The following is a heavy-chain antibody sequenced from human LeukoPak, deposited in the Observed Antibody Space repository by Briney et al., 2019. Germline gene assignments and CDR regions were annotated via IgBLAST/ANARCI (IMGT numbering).Heavy chain of an antibody. V-gene: IGHV1-24*01. CDR3: VSDPITMIRGVIIEGFDP. D-gene: IGHD3-10*01. CDR1: GYTLTEIS. CDR2: FDPEEGET. Sequence: ASVKVSCKVSGYTLTEISMHWVRQAPGKGLGWMGGFDPEEGETIYAQKFQGRVTMTEDTSTDTAYMELSSLGSEDTAVFYCVSDPITMIRGVIIEGFDPWGQGTLVTVSS. J-gene: IGHJ5*02.